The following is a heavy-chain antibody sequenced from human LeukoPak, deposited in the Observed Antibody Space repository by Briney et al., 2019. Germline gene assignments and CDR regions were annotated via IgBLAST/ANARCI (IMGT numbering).Heavy chain of an antibody. CDR3: ARGWPRGAFDI. CDR1: GFTFGSYT. D-gene: IGHD1-26*01. J-gene: IGHJ3*02. CDR2: ISSSSSYI. V-gene: IGHV3-21*01. Sequence: GGSLRLSCAASGFTFGSYTMNWVRQAPGKGLEWVSSISSSSSYIYYADSVKGRFTISRDNAKKSLYLQMNSLRAEDTAVYYCARGWPRGAFDIWGQGTMVTVSS.